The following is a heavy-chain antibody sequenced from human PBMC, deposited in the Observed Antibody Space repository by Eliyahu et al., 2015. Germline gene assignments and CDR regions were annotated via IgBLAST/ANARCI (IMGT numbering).Heavy chain of an antibody. J-gene: IGHJ4*02. CDR3: AKECSGGSCYTGGLDY. Sequence: QVQLVESGGGVVQPGGSLRLSCAAXGFTFXXYGMHWVRQAPGKGLEWVAFIRYDGSNKYYADSVKGRFTISRDNSKNTLYLQMNSLRAEDTAVYYCAKECSGGSCYTGGLDYWGQGTLVTVSS. CDR1: GFTFXXYG. D-gene: IGHD2-15*01. V-gene: IGHV3-30*02. CDR2: IRYDGSNK.